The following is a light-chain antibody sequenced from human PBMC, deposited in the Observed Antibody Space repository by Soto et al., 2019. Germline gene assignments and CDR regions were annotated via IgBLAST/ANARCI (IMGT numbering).Light chain of an antibody. J-gene: IGKJ4*01. V-gene: IGKV3-20*01. CDR2: GAS. CDR1: QFVSSTY. Sequence: EVVLQKTASTLCLYRGARATLSCRDSQFVSSTYLAWYQQRPGQAPRLLIYGASSRATGIPDRFSGGGSETDFTLTISRLESEDSAVYYCQQYGISPFTCRGGTKVDIK. CDR3: QQYGISPFT.